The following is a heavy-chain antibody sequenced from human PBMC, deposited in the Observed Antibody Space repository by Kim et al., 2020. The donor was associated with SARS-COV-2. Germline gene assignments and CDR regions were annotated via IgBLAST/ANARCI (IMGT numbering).Heavy chain of an antibody. Sequence: LKSRVTISVDTSKNQFSLKLSSVTAADTAVYYCARLDMVRGVIGGRAADYWGQGTLVTVSS. V-gene: IGHV4-34*01. CDR3: ARLDMVRGVIGGRAADY. J-gene: IGHJ4*02. D-gene: IGHD3-10*01.